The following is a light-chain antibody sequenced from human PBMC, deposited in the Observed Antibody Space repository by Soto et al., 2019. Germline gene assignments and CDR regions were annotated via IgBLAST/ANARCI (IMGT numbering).Light chain of an antibody. CDR3: QQLNSYPQFT. CDR1: QGISSY. CDR2: AAS. J-gene: IGKJ3*01. Sequence: DIQLTQSPSFLSASVGDRVTITCRASQGISSYLAWYQQKPGKAPKLVIYAASTLQSGVPSRFSGSGSGTEFTLTISSLQPEDFATYYCQQLNSYPQFTFGPGTKVDIK. V-gene: IGKV1-9*01.